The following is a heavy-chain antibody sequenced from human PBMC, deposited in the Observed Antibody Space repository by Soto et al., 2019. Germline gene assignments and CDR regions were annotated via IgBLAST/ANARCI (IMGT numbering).Heavy chain of an antibody. CDR3: ARHPNAMPFDY. V-gene: IGHV3-74*01. CDR1: GFTFSSYW. J-gene: IGHJ4*02. D-gene: IGHD2-2*01. Sequence: GESLKISCAASGFTFSSYWMHWVRQAPGKGLVWVSRINSDGSSTSYADSVKGRFTISRDNAKNTLYLQMNSLRAEDTAVYYCARHPNAMPFDYWGQGTLVTVSS. CDR2: INSDGSST.